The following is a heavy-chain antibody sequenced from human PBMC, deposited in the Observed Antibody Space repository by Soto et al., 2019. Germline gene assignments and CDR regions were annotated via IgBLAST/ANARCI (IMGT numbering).Heavy chain of an antibody. J-gene: IGHJ3*02. D-gene: IGHD6-19*01. Sequence: GESLKISCKGSGYTFTDYWIGWVRQLPGKGLEWMGIIYPGDSDARYSPSFAGQVTISVDKSITTAYLHWSSLEASDSAVYYCARQGDMAATPADAFDIRGQGTLVTVSS. CDR2: IYPGDSDA. CDR3: ARQGDMAATPADAFDI. CDR1: GYTFTDYW. V-gene: IGHV5-51*01.